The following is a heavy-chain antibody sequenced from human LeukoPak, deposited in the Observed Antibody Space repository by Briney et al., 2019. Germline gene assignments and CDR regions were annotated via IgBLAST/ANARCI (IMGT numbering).Heavy chain of an antibody. CDR2: ISYEGSNK. CDR1: GFTFSSSG. Sequence: GGSLRLSCAASGFTFSSSGMHWVRQAPGKGLEWVAVISYEGSNKYYADSVKGRFTISRDNSKNTLYLQMDSLRAEDTAVYYCAKASKISGSYYGQDYWGQGTLVTVSS. D-gene: IGHD3-10*01. J-gene: IGHJ4*02. CDR3: AKASKISGSYYGQDY. V-gene: IGHV3-30*18.